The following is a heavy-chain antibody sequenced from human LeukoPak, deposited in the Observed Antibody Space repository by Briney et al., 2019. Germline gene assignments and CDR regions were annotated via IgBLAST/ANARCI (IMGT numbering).Heavy chain of an antibody. V-gene: IGHV1-69*13. D-gene: IGHD2-21*01. CDR3: ARDLLGSHTSYSSGAWDY. Sequence: SVKVSCKASGGTFSNYAIGWVRRAPGLGLEWMGGIIPIFDTADYAQKFQGRLTITADESTTTAYMELSSLRTDDTAAYYCARDLLGSHTSYSSGAWDYWGQGTLVTVSS. CDR1: GGTFSNYA. CDR2: IIPIFDTA. J-gene: IGHJ4*02.